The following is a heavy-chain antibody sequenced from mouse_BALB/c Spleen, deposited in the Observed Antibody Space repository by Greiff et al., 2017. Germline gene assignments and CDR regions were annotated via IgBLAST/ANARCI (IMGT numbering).Heavy chain of an antibody. J-gene: IGHJ4*01. Sequence: VQLVESGPGLVAPSQSLSITCTVSGFSLTSDGVHWVRQPPGKGLEWLGVIWAGGSTNYNSALMSRLSISKDNSKSQVFLKMNSLQTDDTAMYYCARDRGLRGDYWGQGTSVTVSS. CDR1: GFSLTSDG. D-gene: IGHD2-2*01. V-gene: IGHV2-9*02. CDR3: ARDRGLRGDY. CDR2: IWAGGST.